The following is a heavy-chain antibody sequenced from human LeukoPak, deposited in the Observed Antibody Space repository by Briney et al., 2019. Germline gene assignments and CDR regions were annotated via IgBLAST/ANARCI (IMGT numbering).Heavy chain of an antibody. CDR2: IYYSGST. J-gene: IGHJ4*02. CDR1: GGSISSSSYY. D-gene: IGHD3-3*01. V-gene: IGHV4-31*03. CDR3: ASAYVFGVVIR. Sequence: PSETLSLTCTVSGGSISSSSYYWGWIRQPPGKGLEWIGYIYYSGSTYYNPSLKSRVTISVDTSKNQFSLKLSSVTAADTAVYYCASAYVFGVVIRWGQGTLVTVSS.